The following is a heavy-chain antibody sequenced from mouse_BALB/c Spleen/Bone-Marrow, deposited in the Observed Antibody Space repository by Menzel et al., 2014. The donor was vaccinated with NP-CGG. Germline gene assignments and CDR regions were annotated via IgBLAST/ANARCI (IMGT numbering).Heavy chain of an antibody. CDR2: IYPGDGDA. CDR3: VRGAHP. CDR1: GYVFSTSW. Sequence: SGPELVKPGASVKISCKASGYVFSTSWMNWVKQRPGQGLEWIGRIYPGDGDANYNGNFKGKATLTADKSSSTAYMQLDSLTSVDSAVYFCVRGAHPWGQETLVTVSA. J-gene: IGHJ3*01. V-gene: IGHV1-82*01.